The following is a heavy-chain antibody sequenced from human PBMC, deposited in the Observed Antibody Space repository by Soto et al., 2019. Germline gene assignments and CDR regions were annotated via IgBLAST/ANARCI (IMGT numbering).Heavy chain of an antibody. J-gene: IGHJ4*02. CDR3: TSRSIAAAGTDY. CDR2: IRSKANSYAT. D-gene: IGHD6-13*01. Sequence: LRLSCAASGFTFSGSAMHWVRQASGKGLEWVGRIRSKANSYATAYAASVKGRFTISRDDSKNTAYLQMNSLKTEDTAVYYCTSRSIAAAGTDYWGQGTLVTVSS. CDR1: GFTFSGSA. V-gene: IGHV3-73*01.